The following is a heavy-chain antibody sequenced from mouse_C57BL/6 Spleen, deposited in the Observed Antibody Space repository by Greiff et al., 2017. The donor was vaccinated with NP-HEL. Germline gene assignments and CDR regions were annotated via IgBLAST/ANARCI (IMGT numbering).Heavy chain of an antibody. J-gene: IGHJ2*01. CDR3: ARYITTVVATPDY. V-gene: IGHV1-63*01. Sequence: VQLQQSGAELVRPGTSVKMSCKASGYTFTNYWIGWAKQRPGHGLEWIGDIYPGGGYTNYNEKFKGKATLTADKSSSTAYMQFSSLTSEDSAIYYCARYITTVVATPDYWGQGTTLTVSS. CDR1: GYTFTNYW. CDR2: IYPGGGYT. D-gene: IGHD1-1*01.